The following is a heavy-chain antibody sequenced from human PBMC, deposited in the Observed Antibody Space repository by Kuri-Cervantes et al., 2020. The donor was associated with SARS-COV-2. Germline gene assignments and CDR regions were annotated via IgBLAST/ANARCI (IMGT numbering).Heavy chain of an antibody. J-gene: IGHJ6*03. CDR1: GGTFSSYA. CDR2: IIPIFGTA. V-gene: IGHV1-69*13. CDR3: ARFSRQGVRATTKVNYYYYCMDV. Sequence: SVKVSCKASGGTFSSYAISWVRQAPGQGLEWVGGIIPIFGTANYAQKFQGRVTITADESTSTAYMELSSLRSEDTAVYYCARFSRQGVRATTKVNYYYYCMDVWGKGTTVTVSS. D-gene: IGHD1-26*01.